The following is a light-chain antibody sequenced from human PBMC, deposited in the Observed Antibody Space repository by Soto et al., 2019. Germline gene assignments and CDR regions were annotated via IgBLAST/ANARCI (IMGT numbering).Light chain of an antibody. CDR1: QSISDS. CDR3: QQHYNYPT. V-gene: IGKV1-5*03. CDR2: RAS. J-gene: IGKJ1*01. Sequence: DIQMTQSPSTLSASVGDRVTITCRASQSISDSLAWYQQKPGEAPKLLIYRASSLETEVPSRFSGRGSGTDFTLTISSLQPDDFATYYCQQHYNYPTFGQGTKVDIK.